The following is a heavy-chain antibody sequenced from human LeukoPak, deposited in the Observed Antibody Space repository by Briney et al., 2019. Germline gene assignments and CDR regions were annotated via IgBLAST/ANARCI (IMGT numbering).Heavy chain of an antibody. V-gene: IGHV1-18*01. CDR2: ISAYNGNT. Sequence: ASVKVSCKASGYTFTTYGISWVRQAPGQGLEWMGWISAYNGNTNYAQRLQGRVTMTTDTSTSTAYMELRSLRSDDTAVYYCGSSWTRSRTFYYWGQGTLVTVSS. CDR1: GYTFTTYG. D-gene: IGHD6-13*01. CDR3: GSSWTRSRTFYY. J-gene: IGHJ4*02.